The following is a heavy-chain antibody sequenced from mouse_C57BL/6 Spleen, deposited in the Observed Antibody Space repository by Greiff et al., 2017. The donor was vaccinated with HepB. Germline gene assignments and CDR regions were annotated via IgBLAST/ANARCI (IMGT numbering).Heavy chain of an antibody. Sequence: QVQLQQSGAELVKPGASVKISCKASGYAFSSYWMNWVKQRPGKGLEWIGQLYPGDGATNYNGKFKGKATLTAAKSSSTAYMQLSSLTSEDSAVYFCARERGSSYYFDYWGQGTTLTVSS. CDR1: GYAFSSYW. CDR2: LYPGDGAT. V-gene: IGHV1-80*01. J-gene: IGHJ2*01. CDR3: ARERGSSYYFDY.